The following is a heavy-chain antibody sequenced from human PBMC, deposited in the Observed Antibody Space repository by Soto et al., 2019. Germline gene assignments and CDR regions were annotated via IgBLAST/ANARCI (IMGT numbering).Heavy chain of an antibody. Sequence: GGSLRLSCAASGFTFNNYAMYWVRQAPGKGLEWMAVSSDDGINTYYGDSVKGRFTISRDNSKNTLYLQMNSLRPEDTAVYYCARGMITFGGYWGQGTLVTVSS. CDR2: SSDDGINT. D-gene: IGHD3-16*01. CDR3: ARGMITFGGY. CDR1: GFTFNNYA. J-gene: IGHJ4*02. V-gene: IGHV3-30-3*01.